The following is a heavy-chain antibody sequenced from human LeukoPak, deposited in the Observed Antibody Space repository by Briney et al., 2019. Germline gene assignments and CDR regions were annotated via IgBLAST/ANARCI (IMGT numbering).Heavy chain of an antibody. V-gene: IGHV3-48*03. CDR1: GFTFSSYE. CDR3: ARDARVDILTGYSRYYYYYYYMDV. D-gene: IGHD3-9*01. Sequence: GGSLRLSCAASGFTFSSYEMNWVRQAPGKGLEWVSYISSSGSTIYYADSVKGRFTISRDNAKNSLYLQMNSLRAEDTAVYYCARDARVDILTGYSRYYYYYYYMDVWGKGTTVTVSS. CDR2: ISSSGSTI. J-gene: IGHJ6*03.